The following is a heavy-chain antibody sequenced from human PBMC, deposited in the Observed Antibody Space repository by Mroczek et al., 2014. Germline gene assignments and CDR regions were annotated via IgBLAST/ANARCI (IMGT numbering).Heavy chain of an antibody. V-gene: IGHV1-69*09. J-gene: IGHJ4*02. CDR2: IIPILGIA. CDR1: GGTFSSYT. Sequence: QVQLVQSGAEVKKPGSSVKVSCKASGGTFSSYTISWVRQAPGQGLEWMGRIIPILGIANYAQKFQGRVTITADKSTSTAYMELSSLRSEDTAVYYRAREEETAMAGGSFDYWGQGTLVTVSS. D-gene: IGHD5-18*01. CDR3: AREEETAMAGGSFDY.